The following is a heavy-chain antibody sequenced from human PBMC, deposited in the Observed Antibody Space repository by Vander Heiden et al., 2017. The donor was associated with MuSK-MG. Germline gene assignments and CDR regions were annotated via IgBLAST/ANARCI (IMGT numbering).Heavy chain of an antibody. CDR2: ISGSGGST. J-gene: IGHJ6*02. Sequence: EVQLLESGGGLVQPGGSLRLSCAASGFTFSSYAMSCVRQAPGKGLEWVSAISGSGGSTYYADSVKGRFTISRDNSKNTLYLQMNSLRAEDTAVYYCAKGPSGSTLYYYYGMDVWGQGTTVTVSS. V-gene: IGHV3-23*01. CDR1: GFTFSSYA. CDR3: AKGPSGSTLYYYYGMDV. D-gene: IGHD1-1*01.